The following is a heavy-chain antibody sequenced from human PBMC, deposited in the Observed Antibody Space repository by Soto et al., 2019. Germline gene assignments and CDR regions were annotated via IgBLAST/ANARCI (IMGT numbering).Heavy chain of an antibody. J-gene: IGHJ6*02. V-gene: IGHV1-69*12. CDR1: GGTFSTSA. D-gene: IGHD3-3*02. CDR3: ARDKDRQQLGGNYYYILDV. Sequence: QVQLVQSGAEVKKPGSSVKVSCKASGGTFSTSAISWVRLAPGQGLEWVGGIMPVFATPDYAQKFQGRVTISADESTTTAYLELTSLRTDDTAVYYCARDKDRQQLGGNYYYILDVWGQGTAIIVSS. CDR2: IMPVFATP.